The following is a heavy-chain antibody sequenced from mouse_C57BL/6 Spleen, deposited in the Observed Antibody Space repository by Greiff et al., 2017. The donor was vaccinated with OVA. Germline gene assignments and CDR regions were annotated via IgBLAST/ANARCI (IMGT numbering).Heavy chain of an antibody. CDR2: ISSGSSTI. Sequence: EVKVEESGGGLVKPGGSLKLSCAASGFTFSDYGMHWVRQAPEKGLEWVAYISSGSSTIYYADTVKGRFTISRDNAKNTLFLQMTSLRSEDTAMDYCARAYYSNYLYYFDDWGQGTTLTVSS. CDR1: GFTFSDYG. J-gene: IGHJ2*01. V-gene: IGHV5-17*01. D-gene: IGHD2-5*01. CDR3: ARAYYSNYLYYFDD.